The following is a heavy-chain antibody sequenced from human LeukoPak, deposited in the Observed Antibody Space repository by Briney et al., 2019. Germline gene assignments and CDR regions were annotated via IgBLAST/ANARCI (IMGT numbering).Heavy chain of an antibody. CDR2: ISSDSNYI. CDR3: AKRLRLGDHFDY. D-gene: IGHD3-10*01. CDR1: GFTFSSYS. V-gene: IGHV3-21*04. J-gene: IGHJ4*02. Sequence: GGSLRLSCAASGFTFSSYSMNWVRQASGKALEWVSSISSDSNYIYYADSVKGRFTISRDNAKNTLYLQMNSLRAEDTAVYYCAKRLRLGDHFDYWGQGTLVTVSS.